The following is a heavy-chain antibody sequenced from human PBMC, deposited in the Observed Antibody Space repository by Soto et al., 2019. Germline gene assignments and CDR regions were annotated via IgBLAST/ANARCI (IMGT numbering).Heavy chain of an antibody. D-gene: IGHD6-19*01. CDR2: INHSGST. CDR3: ARAPIRYSSGWFDY. Sequence: SETLSLTCAVNGGSFSGYYWSWIRQPPGKGLEWIGEINHSGSTNYNPSLKSRVTISVDTSKNQFSLKLSSVTAADTAVYYCARAPIRYSSGWFDYWGQGTLVTVSS. V-gene: IGHV4-34*01. J-gene: IGHJ4*02. CDR1: GGSFSGYY.